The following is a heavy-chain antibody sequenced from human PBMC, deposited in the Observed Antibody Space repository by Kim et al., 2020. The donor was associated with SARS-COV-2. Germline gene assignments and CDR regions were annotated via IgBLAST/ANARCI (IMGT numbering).Heavy chain of an antibody. D-gene: IGHD6-13*01. J-gene: IGHJ4*02. Sequence: GGSLRLSCAASGFTFSSYGMHWVRQAPGKGLEWVAVISYDGSNKYYADSVKGRFTISRDNSKNTLYLQMNSLRAEDTAVYYCAKSGGGVYDSLYSYFGYWGQGTLVTVSS. CDR3: AKSGGGVYDSLYSYFGY. CDR1: GFTFSSYG. CDR2: ISYDGSNK. V-gene: IGHV3-30*18.